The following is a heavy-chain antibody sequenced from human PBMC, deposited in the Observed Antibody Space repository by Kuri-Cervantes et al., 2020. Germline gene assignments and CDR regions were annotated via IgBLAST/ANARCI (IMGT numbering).Heavy chain of an antibody. J-gene: IGHJ4*02. CDR2: IWYDGSNK. V-gene: IGHV3-33*08. CDR3: ARSGSYYPTIDY. Sequence: GGSLRLSCAVSGFIFSACAMHWVRQAPGKGPEWVAVIWYDGSNKYYADSVKGRLTISRDNSKDTLYLQMNSLRAEDTAVYYCARSGSYYPTIDYWGQGALVTVSS. CDR1: GFIFSACA. D-gene: IGHD1-26*01.